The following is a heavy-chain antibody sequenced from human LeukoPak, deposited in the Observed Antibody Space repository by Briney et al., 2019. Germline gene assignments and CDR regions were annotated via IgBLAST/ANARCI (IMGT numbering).Heavy chain of an antibody. CDR3: ARDRRGWATTDYFDY. CDR2: INPNSGGT. Sequence: ASVKVSCKASGYTFTGYYMHWVRQAPGQGLEWMGWINPNSGGTNYAQKFQGRVTMTRDTSISTAFMELSRLRSGDTAVYYCARDRRGWATTDYFDYWGQGTLVTVSS. V-gene: IGHV1-2*02. CDR1: GYTFTGYY. J-gene: IGHJ4*02. D-gene: IGHD5-12*01.